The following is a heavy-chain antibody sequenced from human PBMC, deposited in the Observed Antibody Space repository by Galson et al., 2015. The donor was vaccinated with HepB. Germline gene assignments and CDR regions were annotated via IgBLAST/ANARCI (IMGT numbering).Heavy chain of an antibody. CDR1: SASISTINYY. D-gene: IGHD6-19*01. Sequence: SETLSLTCTVSSASISTINYYWGWIRQPPGKGLEWIGSIHYSGSTYYKSSLRSRVTISVDTSKNEFSLRLSSVTAADTAVYYCAGVAVTGAAEALDIWGQGTMVIVSS. V-gene: IGHV4-39*07. CDR3: AGVAVTGAAEALDI. J-gene: IGHJ3*02. CDR2: IHYSGST.